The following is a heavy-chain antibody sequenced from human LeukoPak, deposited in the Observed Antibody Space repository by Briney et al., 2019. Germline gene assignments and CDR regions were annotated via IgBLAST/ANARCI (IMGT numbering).Heavy chain of an antibody. CDR2: INHSGST. J-gene: IGHJ4*02. CDR3: ARGNGDFWSGYHDYFDY. CDR1: GGSFSGYY. D-gene: IGHD3-3*01. V-gene: IGHV4-34*01. Sequence: SETLSLTCAVYGGSFSGYYWSWIRQPPGKGREWIGEINHSGSTNYNPSLKSRVTISVDTSKNQFSLKLSSVTAADTAVYYCARGNGDFWSGYHDYFDYWGQGTLVTVSS.